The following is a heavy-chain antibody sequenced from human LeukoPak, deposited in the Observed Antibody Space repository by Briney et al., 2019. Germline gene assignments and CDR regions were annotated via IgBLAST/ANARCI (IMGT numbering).Heavy chain of an antibody. Sequence: GRSLRLSCAASGFTFSSYGMHWVRQAPGKGLEWVAVIWYDGSNKYYADSAKGRFTISRDNSKNTLYLQMNSLRAEDTAVYYCAKDHTYYFDYWGQGTLVTVSS. V-gene: IGHV3-33*06. CDR1: GFTFSSYG. CDR2: IWYDGSNK. CDR3: AKDHTYYFDY. D-gene: IGHD3-16*01. J-gene: IGHJ4*02.